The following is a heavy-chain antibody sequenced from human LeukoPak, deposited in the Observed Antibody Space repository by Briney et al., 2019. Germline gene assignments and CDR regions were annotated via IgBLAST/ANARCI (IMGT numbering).Heavy chain of an antibody. CDR3: AKVPTPIVVPAALYFDY. CDR1: GFTFSSYA. Sequence: GGSLRLSCAASGFTFSSYAMSWVRQAPGKGLEWVSGISGSGGSTYYADSVKGRFTISRDNSKNTLYLQMNSLRAEDTAVYYCAKVPTPIVVPAALYFDYWGQGTLVTVSS. V-gene: IGHV3-23*01. D-gene: IGHD2-2*01. CDR2: ISGSGGST. J-gene: IGHJ4*02.